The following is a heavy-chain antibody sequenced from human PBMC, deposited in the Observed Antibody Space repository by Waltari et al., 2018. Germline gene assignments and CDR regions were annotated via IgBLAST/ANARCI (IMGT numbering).Heavy chain of an antibody. D-gene: IGHD3-22*01. CDR3: ARSNNYYDSSGYCY. V-gene: IGHV4-34*01. J-gene: IGHJ4*02. CDR2: INHSGST. CDR1: GGSFSGYY. Sequence: VQLQQWGAGLLKPSETLSLTCAVYGGSFSGYYWSWIRQPPGKGLEWIGEINHSGSTNYNPSLKSRVTISVDTSKNQFSLKLSSVTAADTAVYYCARSNNYYDSSGYCYWGQGTLVTVSS.